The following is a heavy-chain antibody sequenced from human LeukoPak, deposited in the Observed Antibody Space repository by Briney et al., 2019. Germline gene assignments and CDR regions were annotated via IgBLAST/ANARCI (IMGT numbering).Heavy chain of an antibody. Sequence: PGRSLRLSCAASGFNLNSYAVHWVRQAPGKGLEGVAFISYDGSKTYHADSVKGRFTISRDTSKTTLYLQMNSLRAEDTAVYYCATESRILSWGVDAFDIWGQGTIVTVCS. V-gene: IGHV3-30*04. J-gene: IGHJ3*02. CDR3: ATESRILSWGVDAFDI. CDR1: GFNLNSYA. CDR2: ISYDGSKT. D-gene: IGHD3-10*01.